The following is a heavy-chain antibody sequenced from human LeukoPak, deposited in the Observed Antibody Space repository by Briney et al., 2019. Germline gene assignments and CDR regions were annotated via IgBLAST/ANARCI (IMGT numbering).Heavy chain of an antibody. CDR3: ARARMGWLRIYFDY. D-gene: IGHD5-12*01. CDR2: INHSGST. CDR1: GASISSSSYY. V-gene: IGHV4-39*07. J-gene: IGHJ4*02. Sequence: SETLSLTCTVSGASISSSSYYWSWIRQPPGKGLEWIGEINHSGSTNYNPSLKSRVTISVDTSKNQFSLKLSSVTAADTAVYYCARARMGWLRIYFDYWGQGTLVTVSS.